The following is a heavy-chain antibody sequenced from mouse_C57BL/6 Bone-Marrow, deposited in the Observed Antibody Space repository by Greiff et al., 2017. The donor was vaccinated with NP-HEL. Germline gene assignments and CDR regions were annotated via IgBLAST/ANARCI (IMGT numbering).Heavy chain of an antibody. CDR2: IHPNSGST. J-gene: IGHJ2*01. CDR3: ARGTVVAFYYFDY. Sequence: QVQLQQPGAELVKPGASVKLSCKASGYTFTSYWMHWVKQRPGQGLEWIGMIHPNSGSTNYNEKFKSKATLTVDKSSSTAYMQLSSLTSEDSAVYYCARGTVVAFYYFDYWGQGTTLTVSS. V-gene: IGHV1-64*01. D-gene: IGHD1-1*01. CDR1: GYTFTSYW.